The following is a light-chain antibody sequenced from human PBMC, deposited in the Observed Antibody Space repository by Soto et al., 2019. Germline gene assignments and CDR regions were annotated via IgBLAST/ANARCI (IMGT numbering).Light chain of an antibody. CDR3: QQYYTYSRT. CDR2: KAS. J-gene: IGKJ1*01. CDR1: QSISSW. V-gene: IGKV1-5*03. Sequence: DIQMTQSPSTLSASVGDRVTITCRASQSISSWLAWYQQKPGKAPDLLIYKASSLEIGVPSRFSGSGSGTEFTLSISSLQPDECATNYCQQYYTYSRTFGQGTKVEIK.